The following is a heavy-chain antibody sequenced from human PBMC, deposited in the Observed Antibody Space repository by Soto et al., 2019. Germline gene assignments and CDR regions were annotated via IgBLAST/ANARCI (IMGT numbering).Heavy chain of an antibody. CDR2: IWYDGSNK. D-gene: IGHD4-17*01. CDR1: GFTFSSYG. Sequence: GGSLRLSCAASGFTFSSYGMHWVRQAPGKGLEWVAVIWYDGSNKYYADSVNGRFTISRDNSKNTLYLQMNSLRAEDTAVYYCARDPNGDFYPNWFDPWGQGTLVTVSS. CDR3: ARDPNGDFYPNWFDP. V-gene: IGHV3-33*01. J-gene: IGHJ5*02.